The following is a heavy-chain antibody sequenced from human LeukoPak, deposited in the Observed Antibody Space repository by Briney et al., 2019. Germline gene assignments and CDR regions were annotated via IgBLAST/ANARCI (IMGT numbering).Heavy chain of an antibody. Sequence: GASVKVSCKASGGTFSSYAISWVRQAPGQGLEWMGRIIPILGIANYAQKFQGRVTITADKSTSTAYMELSSLRSEDTAVYYCAGSSGWSAGPVPWGQGTLVTVSS. V-gene: IGHV1-69*04. CDR1: GGTFSSYA. CDR3: AGSSGWSAGPVP. CDR2: IIPILGIA. D-gene: IGHD6-19*01. J-gene: IGHJ5*02.